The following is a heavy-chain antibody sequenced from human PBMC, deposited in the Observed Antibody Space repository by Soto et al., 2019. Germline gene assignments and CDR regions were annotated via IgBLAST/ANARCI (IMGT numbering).Heavy chain of an antibody. CDR2: ISYDGSNK. CDR1: GFTFSSYA. CDR3: ARFCISTICYASFDY. Sequence: QVQLVESGGGVVQPGRSLSLSCAASGFTFSSYAMHWVRQAPGKGLEWVAVISYDGSNKYYADSVKGRFTITRDNSKNPLSLQMNSLRAEDTAVYYCARFCISTICYASFDYWGQGTLVTFSS. V-gene: IGHV3-30-3*01. J-gene: IGHJ4*02. D-gene: IGHD2-2*01.